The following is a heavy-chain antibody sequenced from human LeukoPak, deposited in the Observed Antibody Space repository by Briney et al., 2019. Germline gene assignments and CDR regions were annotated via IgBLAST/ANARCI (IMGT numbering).Heavy chain of an antibody. CDR2: ISYDGSNK. CDR1: GFTFSSYG. J-gene: IGHJ4*02. Sequence: GGFLRLSCAASGFTFSSYGMHWVRQAPGKGLEWVAVISYDGSNKYYADSVKGRFTISRDNSKNTLYLQMNSLRAEDTAVYYCAKASWFGELLAPFDYWGQGTLVTVSS. CDR3: AKASWFGELLAPFDY. D-gene: IGHD3-10*01. V-gene: IGHV3-30*18.